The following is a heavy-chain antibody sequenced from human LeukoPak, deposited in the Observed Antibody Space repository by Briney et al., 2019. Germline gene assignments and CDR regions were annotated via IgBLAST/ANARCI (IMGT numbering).Heavy chain of an antibody. CDR2: IYPGDSET. CDR3: ARLMNNGRRENWFDP. D-gene: IGHD2-8*01. V-gene: IGHV5-51*01. Sequence: PGESLKISCKGSGYSFAYYWIGWVRHIRGKGLEWMGIIYPGDSETMYSPSFQGQVTISADKSISTAYLQWSSMKASGTAIYYCARLMNNGRRENWFDPWGHGTQVTVSS. J-gene: IGHJ5*02. CDR1: GYSFAYYW.